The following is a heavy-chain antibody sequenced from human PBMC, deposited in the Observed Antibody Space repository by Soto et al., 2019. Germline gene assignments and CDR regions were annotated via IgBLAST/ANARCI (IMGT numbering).Heavy chain of an antibody. J-gene: IGHJ4*02. CDR1: GFTFRTYA. D-gene: IGHD1-1*01. Sequence: QLLESGGGLVQPGGSLRLSCAASGFTFRTYAMSWVRQAPGKGLEWVSGISGSGGSTHFTDSVKGRFVISRDNSKNTLYLQMNTLRAEDTALYYCAKDAGWNTRYFDCWGQGTLVTVSS. CDR2: ISGSGGST. V-gene: IGHV3-23*01. CDR3: AKDAGWNTRYFDC.